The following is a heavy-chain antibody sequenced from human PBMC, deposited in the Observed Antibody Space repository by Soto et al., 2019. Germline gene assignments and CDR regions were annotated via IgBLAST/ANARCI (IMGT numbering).Heavy chain of an antibody. J-gene: IGHJ6*02. V-gene: IGHV1-2*04. Sequence: ASVEVSCKASGYTFTGYYMHWVRQAPGQGLERMGWINPNSGGTNYAQKFQGWVTMTRDTSISTAYMELSRLRSDDTAVYYCARELRYYDFWSGYPYYYYGMDVWGQGTTVTVSS. CDR3: ARELRYYDFWSGYPYYYYGMDV. CDR2: INPNSGGT. CDR1: GYTFTGYY. D-gene: IGHD3-3*01.